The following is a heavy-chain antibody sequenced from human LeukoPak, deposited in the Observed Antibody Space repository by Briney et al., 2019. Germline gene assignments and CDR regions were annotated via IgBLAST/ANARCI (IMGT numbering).Heavy chain of an antibody. Sequence: GGSLRLSCTTSGLTFSTSGFNWVRQAPGKGLEWVASIGPTGFDRYHADSIKGRFTISRDSANNFLYLQMDSLRAEDTAVYYCATETNGRHYDYWGQGTLLTVSS. CDR2: IGPTGFDR. V-gene: IGHV3-21*06. CDR3: ATETNGRHYDY. D-gene: IGHD1-14*01. J-gene: IGHJ4*02. CDR1: GLTFSTSG.